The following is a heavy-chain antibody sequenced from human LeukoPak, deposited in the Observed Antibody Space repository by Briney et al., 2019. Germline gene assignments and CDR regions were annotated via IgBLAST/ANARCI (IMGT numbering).Heavy chain of an antibody. J-gene: IGHJ4*02. V-gene: IGHV5-51*01. D-gene: IGHD2/OR15-2a*01. CDR3: AKYRPGDC. Sequence: GESLKISCKGSGYIFTSYWIAWVRQMPGKGLEWMGIIFPGDSDTRYSPSFQGQVTISADKSISTAYLQWSSLEASDTAMYYCAKYRPGDCWGQGTMVTVSS. CDR1: GYIFTSYW. CDR2: IFPGDSDT.